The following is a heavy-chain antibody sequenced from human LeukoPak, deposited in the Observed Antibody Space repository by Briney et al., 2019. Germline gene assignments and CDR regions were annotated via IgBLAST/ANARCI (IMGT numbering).Heavy chain of an antibody. D-gene: IGHD3-16*01. Sequence: SETLSLTCTVSGGSISSSSYYWGWIRQPPGKGLEWIGSIYYSGSTYYNPSLKSRVTISVDTSKNQFSLKLSSVTAADTAMYYCAREEAGGRAGYWGQGTLVTVSS. CDR3: AREEAGGRAGY. CDR1: GGSISSSSYY. V-gene: IGHV4-39*02. CDR2: IYYSGST. J-gene: IGHJ4*02.